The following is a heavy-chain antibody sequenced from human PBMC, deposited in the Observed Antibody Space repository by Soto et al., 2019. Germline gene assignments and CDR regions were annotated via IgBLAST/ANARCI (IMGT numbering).Heavy chain of an antibody. Sequence: SETLSLTCAVSGACMRSSNWWSWVRQPPGKGLEWIGEIYHSGSTRYNLSLKSRVTISVDKSKNQFSLNLSSVTAADTAVYYCARGGPMDVWGQGTTVTVSS. V-gene: IGHV4-4*02. J-gene: IGHJ6*02. D-gene: IGHD3-10*01. CDR3: ARGGPMDV. CDR1: GACMRSSNW. CDR2: IYHSGST.